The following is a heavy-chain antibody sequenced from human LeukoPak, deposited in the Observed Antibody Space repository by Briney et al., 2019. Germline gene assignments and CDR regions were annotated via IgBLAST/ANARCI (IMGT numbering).Heavy chain of an antibody. CDR1: GFIFTDNW. Sequence: GESLQISCQTSGFIFTDNWIAWVRQMPGKGLEWLGFIYPGRSDIRYSPSFQGQVTISADNSISTAYLQWSSLKASDTAIYYCARHIDSAAARRVDYWGQGTLVTVSS. D-gene: IGHD6-13*01. J-gene: IGHJ4*02. CDR3: ARHIDSAAARRVDY. CDR2: IYPGRSDI. V-gene: IGHV5-51*01.